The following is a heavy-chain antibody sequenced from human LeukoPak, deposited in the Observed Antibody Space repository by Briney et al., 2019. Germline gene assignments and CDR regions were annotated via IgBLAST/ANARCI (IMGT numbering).Heavy chain of an antibody. CDR3: ATPKDSSNWYVFDY. CDR2: ISDSGGST. Sequence: GGSLRLSCAASGFTFSNAWMYWVRQAPGKGLEWVSVISDSGGSTYYADSVKGRFTISRDNSKNTLYLHMNGLRAEDTAVYYCATPKDSSNWYVFDYWGQGTLVTVSS. V-gene: IGHV3-23*01. CDR1: GFTFSNAW. J-gene: IGHJ4*02. D-gene: IGHD6-13*01.